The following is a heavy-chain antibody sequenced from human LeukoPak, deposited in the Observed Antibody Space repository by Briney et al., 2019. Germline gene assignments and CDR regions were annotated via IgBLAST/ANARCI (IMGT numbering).Heavy chain of an antibody. J-gene: IGHJ5*02. CDR3: ARGWWSLYYDILTTNWFDP. CDR1: GGSISGSSSY. Sequence: SETLSLTCSVSGGSISGSSSYWGWIRQPPGKGLEWIGRIYTSGSTNYNPSLKSRVTISVDTSKNQFSLKLSSVTAADTAVYYCARGWWSLYYDILTTNWFDPWGQGTLVTVSS. CDR2: IYTSGST. D-gene: IGHD3-9*01. V-gene: IGHV4-39*07.